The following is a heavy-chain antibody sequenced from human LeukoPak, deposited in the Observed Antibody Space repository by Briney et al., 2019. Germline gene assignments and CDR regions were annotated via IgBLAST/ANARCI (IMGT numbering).Heavy chain of an antibody. Sequence: GGSLRLSCAASGFIFSSYDMHWVRQATGKGLEWVSAIGTAGDTYYPGSVKGRFTISRENAKNSLYLQMNSLRAGDTAVYYCARVGIDYGGNSVAFDIWGQGTVVTVSS. V-gene: IGHV3-13*01. CDR2: IGTAGDT. CDR1: GFIFSSYD. D-gene: IGHD4-23*01. CDR3: ARVGIDYGGNSVAFDI. J-gene: IGHJ3*02.